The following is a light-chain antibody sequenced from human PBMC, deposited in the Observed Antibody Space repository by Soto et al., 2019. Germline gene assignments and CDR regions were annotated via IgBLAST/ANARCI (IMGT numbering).Light chain of an antibody. CDR1: TPNIGKNA. CDR2: HND. Sequence: SVLTQPPSVSGAPRQRVTISCSGSTPNIGKNAVNWYQQLPGKAPKLVIYHNDLLPSGVSDRFSGSKSGTSASLAISGLQSDDEADYYCAAWDDNLDGYVFGTGTKLTVL. J-gene: IGLJ1*01. V-gene: IGLV1-36*01. CDR3: AAWDDNLDGYV.